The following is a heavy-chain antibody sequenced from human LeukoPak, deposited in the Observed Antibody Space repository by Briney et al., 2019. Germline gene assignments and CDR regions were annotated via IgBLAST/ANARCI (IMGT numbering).Heavy chain of an antibody. J-gene: IGHJ5*02. CDR3: ARDLYCSSTSCYPA. Sequence: GGSLRLSCAASGFTFSSYAMHWVRQAPGKGLEWVAVISYDGSNKYYADSVKGRFTISRDNSKNTLYLQMNSLRAEDTAVYYCARDLYCSSTSCYPAWGQGTLVTVSS. V-gene: IGHV3-30-3*01. D-gene: IGHD2-2*01. CDR2: ISYDGSNK. CDR1: GFTFSSYA.